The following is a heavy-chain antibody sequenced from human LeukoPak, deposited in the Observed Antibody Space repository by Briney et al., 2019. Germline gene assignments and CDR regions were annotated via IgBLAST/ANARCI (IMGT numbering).Heavy chain of an antibody. Sequence: GGSLRLSCAASGFSVSSNYISWVRQAPGKGLEWVSIIYTDGRTFHADSVKGRFTMSRDNSKNTLDLQMNSLRAEDTAVYFCAKVLRQWTHALVFHHWGQGTLVTVSS. J-gene: IGHJ4*02. V-gene: IGHV3-53*01. CDR3: AKVLRQWTHALVFHH. CDR1: GFSVSSNY. D-gene: IGHD3-16*01. CDR2: IYTDGRT.